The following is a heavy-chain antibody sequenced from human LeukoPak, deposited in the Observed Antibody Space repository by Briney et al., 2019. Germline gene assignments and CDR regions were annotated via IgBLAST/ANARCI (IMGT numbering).Heavy chain of an antibody. D-gene: IGHD3-10*01. CDR2: IYYSGST. J-gene: IGHJ6*03. Sequence: PSETLSLTCTVSGGSISSSSYYWGWIRQPPGKGLEWIGSIYYSGSTYYNPSLKSRVTISVHTSKNQFSLKLSSVTAADTAVYYCARGRRPPWFRELLSAGYMDVWGKGTTVTVSS. CDR1: GGSISSSSYY. CDR3: ARGRRPPWFRELLSAGYMDV. V-gene: IGHV4-39*01.